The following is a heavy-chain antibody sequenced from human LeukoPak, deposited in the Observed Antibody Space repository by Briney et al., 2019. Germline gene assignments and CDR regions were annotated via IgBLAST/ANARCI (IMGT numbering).Heavy chain of an antibody. V-gene: IGHV1-69*05. CDR2: IIPISGTA. D-gene: IGHD2-2*01. CDR3: ARGLQYQLLKALGYYYMDV. CDR1: GGTFSSYA. Sequence: SVKVSCKASGGTFSSYAISWVRQAPGQGPEWMGGIIPISGTANYAQKFQGRVTITTDESTSTAYMELSSLTSDDTAVYYCARGLQYQLLKALGYYYMDVWGEGTTVTVSS. J-gene: IGHJ6*03.